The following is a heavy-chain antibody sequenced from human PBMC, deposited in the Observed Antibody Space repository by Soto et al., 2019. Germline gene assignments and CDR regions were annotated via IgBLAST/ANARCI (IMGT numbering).Heavy chain of an antibody. V-gene: IGHV3-30*18. CDR1: GFTFSSYG. CDR2: ISYDGSNK. CDR3: AQDRQSGMDV. Sequence: QVQLVESGGGVVQPGRSLRLSCAASGFTFSSYGMHWVRQAPGKGLEWVAVISYDGSNKYYADSVKGRFTISRDNSKNTLYLEMNSLRAEDTAVYYCAQDRQSGMDVWGQGTTVTVSS. J-gene: IGHJ6*02.